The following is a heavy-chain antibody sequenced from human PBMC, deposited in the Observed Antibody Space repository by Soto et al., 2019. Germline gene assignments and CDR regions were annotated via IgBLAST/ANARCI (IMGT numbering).Heavy chain of an antibody. CDR3: ARPWDDSPAEFSLGKWFDS. CDR1: GDSISGNVHY. D-gene: IGHD3-16*01. Sequence: QLLLQESGPGLVKPSDTLSLTCNVSGDSISGNVHYWGWVRQPPGKWLEWIGSVYHNGKAYYNPSLMNRGTVSVDTSKNHFSLTVTSVTAADTAIYYCARPWDDSPAEFSLGKWFDSWGQGSLVTVSS. V-gene: IGHV4-39*02. CDR2: VYHNGKA. J-gene: IGHJ5*01.